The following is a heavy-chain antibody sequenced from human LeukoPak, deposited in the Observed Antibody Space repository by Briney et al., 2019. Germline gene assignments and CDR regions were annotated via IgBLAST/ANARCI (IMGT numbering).Heavy chain of an antibody. J-gene: IGHJ4*02. CDR3: ARKPSTGFFDF. CDR2: IYTSGRT. D-gene: IGHD1-1*01. Sequence: PSETLSLTCTVSGGSISSGSYYWSWIRQPAGKGLEWIGRIYTSGRTNYNPSLKSRVTISLDTSKNQFSLKLTSVTAADTAVYYCARKPSTGFFDFWGQGTLVTVSS. V-gene: IGHV4-61*02. CDR1: GGSISSGSYY.